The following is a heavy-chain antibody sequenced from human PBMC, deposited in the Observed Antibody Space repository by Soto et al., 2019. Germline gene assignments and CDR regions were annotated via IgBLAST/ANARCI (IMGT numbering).Heavy chain of an antibody. CDR3: ARVRRSSGYYYGY. V-gene: IGHV1-46*01. J-gene: IGHJ4*02. D-gene: IGHD3-22*01. CDR1: GYTFTSYY. CDR2: INPSGGST. Sequence: GPSVKVSCKASGYTFTSYYMHCVRHSPGQGLEWMGIINPSGGSTSYAQKFQGRVTMTRDTSTSTVYMELSSLRSEDTAVYYCARVRRSSGYYYGYWGQGTPVTVSS.